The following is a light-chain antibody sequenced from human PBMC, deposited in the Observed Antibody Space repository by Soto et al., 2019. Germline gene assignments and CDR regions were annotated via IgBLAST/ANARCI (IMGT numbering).Light chain of an antibody. V-gene: IGKV3-11*01. J-gene: IGKJ3*01. Sequence: EIVLTQSPVTLSLSPGERATLSCRASQSVGTYLAWYQQKPGQAPRLLIYDASNRATGIPARFGGSGSGTDLTLTINSLEPEDFAVYYCQQRSNWPGTFGPGTKVDIK. CDR3: QQRSNWPGT. CDR1: QSVGTY. CDR2: DAS.